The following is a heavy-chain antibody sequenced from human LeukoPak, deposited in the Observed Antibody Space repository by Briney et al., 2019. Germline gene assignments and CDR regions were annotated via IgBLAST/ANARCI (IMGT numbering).Heavy chain of an antibody. CDR2: INAGNGNT. CDR1: GYTFTSYA. CDR3: ARLSSGWYRLDY. Sequence: ASVKVSCKASGYTFTSYAMHWVRQAPGQRLEWMGWINAGNGNTKYSQKFQDRVTITRDTSASTAYMELSSLRSEDTAVYYCARLSSGWYRLDYWGQGTLVTVSS. D-gene: IGHD6-19*01. J-gene: IGHJ4*02. V-gene: IGHV1-3*01.